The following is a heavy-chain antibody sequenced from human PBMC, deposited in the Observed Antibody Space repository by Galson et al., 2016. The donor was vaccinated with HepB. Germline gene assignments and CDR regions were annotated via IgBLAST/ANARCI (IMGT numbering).Heavy chain of an antibody. CDR3: TEDIKPGGVDV. V-gene: IGHV3-9*02. CDR1: GFSSHDHA. Sequence: SLRLSCAASGFSSHDHAVHWVRHVPGKGLEWVSGIHWRSGATYYADSVKGRFTISRDRAKSSLYLQMDRLGTEDTALYYCTEDIKPGGVDVWGKGTAVTVSS. J-gene: IGHJ6*04. CDR2: IHWRSGAT.